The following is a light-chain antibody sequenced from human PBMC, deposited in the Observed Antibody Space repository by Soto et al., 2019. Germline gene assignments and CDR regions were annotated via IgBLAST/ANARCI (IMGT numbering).Light chain of an antibody. V-gene: IGLV2-23*03. CDR1: SSDVGSYHL. J-gene: IGLJ2*01. Sequence: QSALTQPASVSGSPGQSITISCTGTSSDVGSYHLVSWYQHHPGKAPKLMIYEGSKRPSGISSRFSGSKSGNTASLTISGLQAEDEADYHCCSYAGFSTFVVFGGGTKVTVL. CDR3: CSYAGFSTFVV. CDR2: EGS.